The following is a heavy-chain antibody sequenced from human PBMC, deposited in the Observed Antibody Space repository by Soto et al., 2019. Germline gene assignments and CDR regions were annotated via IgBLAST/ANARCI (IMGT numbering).Heavy chain of an antibody. J-gene: IGHJ4*02. CDR3: AKDHRYYDFWSGLFDY. Sequence: GSLRLSCAASGFTFSSYAMSWVRQAPGKGLEWVSAISGSGGSTYYADSVKGRFTISRDNSKNTLYLQMNSLRAEDTAVYYCAKDHRYYDFWSGLFDYWGQGALVTVSS. V-gene: IGHV3-23*01. CDR2: ISGSGGST. D-gene: IGHD3-3*01. CDR1: GFTFSSYA.